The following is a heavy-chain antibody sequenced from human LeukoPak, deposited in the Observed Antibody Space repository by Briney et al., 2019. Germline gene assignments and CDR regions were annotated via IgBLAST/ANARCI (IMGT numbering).Heavy chain of an antibody. V-gene: IGHV3-30*04. CDR3: AGGNY. Sequence: PGGSLRLSCAASGFTFSSYAMHWVRQAPGKGLEWVAVISYDGSNKYYADSVKGRFTISRDKSKNTLYLQMNSLRAEDTAVYYCAGGNYWGQGTLVTVSS. CDR2: ISYDGSNK. J-gene: IGHJ4*02. CDR1: GFTFSSYA.